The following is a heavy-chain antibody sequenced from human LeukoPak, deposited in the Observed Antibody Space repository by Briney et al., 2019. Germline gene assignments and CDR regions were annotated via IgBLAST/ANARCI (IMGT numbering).Heavy chain of an antibody. V-gene: IGHV4-59*08. Sequence: LETLSLTCTVSGGSISNYYWSWIRQPPGKGLEWIGYIYYSGSTYYNPSLKSRVTISVDTSKNQFSLKLSSVTAADTAVYYCARRETYGEEDWYFDLWGRGTLVTVSS. CDR1: GGSISNYY. J-gene: IGHJ2*01. CDR3: ARRETYGEEDWYFDL. D-gene: IGHD4-17*01. CDR2: IYYSGST.